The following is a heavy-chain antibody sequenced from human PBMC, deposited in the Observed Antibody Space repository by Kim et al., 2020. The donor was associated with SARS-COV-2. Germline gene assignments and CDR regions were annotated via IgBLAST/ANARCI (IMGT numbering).Heavy chain of an antibody. Sequence: SETLSLTCAVYGGSFSGYYWSWIRQPPGKGLEWIGEINHSGSTNYNPSLKSRVTISVDTSKNQFSLKLSSVTAADTAVYYCARGPNRISSWYSIDYWGQGTLVTVSS. V-gene: IGHV4-34*01. CDR2: INHSGST. CDR1: GGSFSGYY. CDR3: ARGPNRISSWYSIDY. J-gene: IGHJ4*02. D-gene: IGHD6-13*01.